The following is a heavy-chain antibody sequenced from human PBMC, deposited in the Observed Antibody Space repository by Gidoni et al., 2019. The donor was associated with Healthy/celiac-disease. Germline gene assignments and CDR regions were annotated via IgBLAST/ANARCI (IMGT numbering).Heavy chain of an antibody. V-gene: IGHV1-69*01. CDR3: ARRNGDYWYFDL. CDR2: IIPIFGTA. D-gene: IGHD4-17*01. CDR1: DGTFSSHA. Sequence: QVQLVKSGAEVQKHGSSVTVSCKAYDGTFSSHAISWVLQAPVQGLEWMGGIIPIFGTANYAQKFQCRVTITADESTSTAYMELSSLRSEDTAVYYCARRNGDYWYFDLWGRGTLVTVSS. J-gene: IGHJ2*01.